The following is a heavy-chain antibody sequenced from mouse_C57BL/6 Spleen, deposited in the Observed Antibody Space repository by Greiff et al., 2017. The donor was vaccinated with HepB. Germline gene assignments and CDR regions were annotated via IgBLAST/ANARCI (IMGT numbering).Heavy chain of an antibody. CDR3: ARDSTTVFDY. Sequence: VMLVESEGGLVQPGSSMKLSCTASGFTFSDYYMAWVRQVPEKGLEWVANINYDGSSTYYLDSLKSRFIISRDNAKNILYLQMSSLKSEDTATYYCARDSTTVFDYWGQGTTLTVSS. V-gene: IGHV5-16*01. CDR1: GFTFSDYY. CDR2: INYDGSST. D-gene: IGHD1-1*01. J-gene: IGHJ2*01.